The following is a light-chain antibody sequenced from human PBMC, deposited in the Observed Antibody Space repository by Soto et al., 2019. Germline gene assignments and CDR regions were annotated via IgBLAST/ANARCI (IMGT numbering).Light chain of an antibody. V-gene: IGKV1-9*01. Sequence: QLTQSPSSLSASVGDRVTITCRASQDISRYLAWYQQRAGKAPKLLIYGASTLQSGVPSRFSGSGAATEFTLTISILQPDYLATYHCQQLQRTPFTFGPGTTVDV. CDR1: QDISRY. CDR2: GAS. J-gene: IGKJ3*01. CDR3: QQLQRTPFT.